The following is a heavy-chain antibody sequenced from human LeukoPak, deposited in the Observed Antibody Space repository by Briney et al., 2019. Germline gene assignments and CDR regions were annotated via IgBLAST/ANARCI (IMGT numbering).Heavy chain of an antibody. Sequence: GGSLRLSCAASGFTFGSYAMSWVRQTPGKSLEWVSIITNGGVTTYYADSVRGRFTISRDNSKNMLYLQMNSLRPEDTAVFYCARGPGIPAAVDHWGQGTLVTVSS. CDR3: ARGPGIPAAVDH. CDR1: GFTFGSYA. J-gene: IGHJ4*02. D-gene: IGHD6-13*01. CDR2: ITNGGVTT. V-gene: IGHV3-23*01.